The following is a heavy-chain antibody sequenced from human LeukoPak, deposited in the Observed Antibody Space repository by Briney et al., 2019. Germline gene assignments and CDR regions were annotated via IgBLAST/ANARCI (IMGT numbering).Heavy chain of an antibody. CDR3: ARGLGGYTSSQAY. D-gene: IGHD6-13*01. CDR1: GFTFSNYW. Sequence: GGSLRLSCAASGFTFSNYWMSWVRQAPGKGLEWVANIKQDRSEKYYVDSVKGRFTISRDNAKNTLYLQMNSLRAEDTAVYYCARGLGGYTSSQAYWGQGTLVTVSS. J-gene: IGHJ4*02. CDR2: IKQDRSEK. V-gene: IGHV3-7*01.